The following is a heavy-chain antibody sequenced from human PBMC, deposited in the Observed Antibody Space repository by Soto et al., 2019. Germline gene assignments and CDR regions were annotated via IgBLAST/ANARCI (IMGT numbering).Heavy chain of an antibody. CDR3: ARGRCGELSPFDF. V-gene: IGHV4-59*01. Sequence: QVQLQESGPGLLKPSETLSLTCTVSGGSISNYYWSWIRQPPGKGLEWLGYIYYTGNTKYNLSFKSRVTISVDTSKNQFSLKMNSVTAADTAVYYCARGRCGELSPFDFWGQGTLVTVSS. J-gene: IGHJ4*02. CDR2: IYYTGNT. D-gene: IGHD3-10*01. CDR1: GGSISNYY.